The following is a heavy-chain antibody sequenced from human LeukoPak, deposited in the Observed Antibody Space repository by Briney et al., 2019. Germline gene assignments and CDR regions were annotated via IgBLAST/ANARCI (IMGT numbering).Heavy chain of an antibody. D-gene: IGHD1-26*01. CDR1: GFTFTSSA. V-gene: IGHV1-58*02. J-gene: IGHJ3*02. Sequence: SVKVSCKASGFTFTSSAMQWVRQARGQRLEWIGWIVVGSGNTNYAQKFQERVTITRDMSTSTAYMELSSLRSEDTAVYYCARDRWEWELGGAFDIWGQGTMVTVSS. CDR2: IVVGSGNT. CDR3: ARDRWEWELGGAFDI.